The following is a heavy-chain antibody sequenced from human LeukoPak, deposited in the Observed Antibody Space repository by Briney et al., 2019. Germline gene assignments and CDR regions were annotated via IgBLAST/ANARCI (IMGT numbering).Heavy chain of an antibody. J-gene: IGHJ6*03. CDR1: GGSISSYY. D-gene: IGHD5-18*01. CDR3: ARDGIQLWPNDYYYYYMDV. CDR2: IYTSGST. Sequence: SETLSLTCTVSGGSISSYYWSWIRQPAGKGLEWIGRIYTSGSTNYNPSLKSRVTMSIDTSKNQFSLKLSSVTAADTAVYYCARDGIQLWPNDYYYYYMDVWGKGTTVTISS. V-gene: IGHV4-4*07.